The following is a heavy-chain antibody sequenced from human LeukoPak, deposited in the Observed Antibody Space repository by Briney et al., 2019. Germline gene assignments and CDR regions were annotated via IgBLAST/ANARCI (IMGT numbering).Heavy chain of an antibody. CDR2: IYTSGST. Sequence: SETLSLTCTVSGGSISSGSYYWSWIRQPAGKGLEWIGRIYTSGSTNYNPSLKSRVTISVDTSKNQFSLKLSSVTAADTAVYYCARGSVAGTFESIPQAFDIWGQGTMVTVSS. J-gene: IGHJ3*02. V-gene: IGHV4-61*02. D-gene: IGHD6-19*01. CDR1: GGSISSGSYY. CDR3: ARGSVAGTFESIPQAFDI.